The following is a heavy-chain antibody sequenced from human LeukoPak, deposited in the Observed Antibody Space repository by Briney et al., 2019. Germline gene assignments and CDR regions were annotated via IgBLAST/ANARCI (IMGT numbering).Heavy chain of an antibody. CDR1: XXXISXXX. Sequence: SETLSLXCTXXXXXISXXXXSWIXXXXXXXXXWIGYIYYSGSTNYNPSLKSRVTISVDTSKNQFSLKLSSVTAADTAVYYCARPSGYSYGYVYWGQGTLVTVSS. CDR2: IYYSGST. D-gene: IGHD5-18*01. V-gene: IGHV4-59*08. CDR3: ARPSGYSYGYVY. J-gene: IGHJ4*02.